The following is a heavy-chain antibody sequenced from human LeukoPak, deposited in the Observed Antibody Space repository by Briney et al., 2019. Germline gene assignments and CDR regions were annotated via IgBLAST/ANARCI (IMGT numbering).Heavy chain of an antibody. CDR3: ARDWGYSSSWYEGAFDI. Sequence: GGSLRLSCAASGFTFSTYAMHWVRQAPGKGLERVSYISSSGSTIYYADSVKGRFTISRDSAKNSLYLQMNSLRAEDTAVYYCARDWGYSSSWYEGAFDIWGQGTMVTVSS. CDR1: GFTFSTYA. J-gene: IGHJ3*02. CDR2: ISSSGSTI. D-gene: IGHD6-13*01. V-gene: IGHV3-48*04.